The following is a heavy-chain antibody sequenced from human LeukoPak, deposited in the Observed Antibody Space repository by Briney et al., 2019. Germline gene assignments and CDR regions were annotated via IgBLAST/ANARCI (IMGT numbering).Heavy chain of an antibody. Sequence: GGSLRLSCAASGFSFSSHAMNWVRQAPGKGLEWVSAISGSGSGTDYADPVKGRFTISRDNSKNTLYLQINSLRAEDTAVYYCAKDVRGYNRPVDYWGQGTLVTVSS. V-gene: IGHV3-23*01. CDR2: ISGSGSGT. D-gene: IGHD3-10*02. J-gene: IGHJ4*02. CDR1: GFSFSSHA. CDR3: AKDVRGYNRPVDY.